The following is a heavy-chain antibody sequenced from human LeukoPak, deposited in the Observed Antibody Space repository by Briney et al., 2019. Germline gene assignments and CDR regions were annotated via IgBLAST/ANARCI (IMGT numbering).Heavy chain of an antibody. V-gene: IGHV3-11*04. CDR2: ISDSDNTI. J-gene: IGHJ5*02. CDR1: GLTFRDHY. CDR3: ARGGRNWFDP. Sequence: TGGSLRLSCAASGLTFRDHYMSWIRQAPGRGLEWVSYISDSDNTIDYADSVKGRFTVSRDNAKNSLYLQMNSLRAEDTAVYYRARGGRNWFDPWGQGTLVTVSS. D-gene: IGHD1-26*01.